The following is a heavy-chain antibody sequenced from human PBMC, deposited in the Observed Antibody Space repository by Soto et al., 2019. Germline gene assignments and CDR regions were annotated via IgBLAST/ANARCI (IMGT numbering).Heavy chain of an antibody. D-gene: IGHD3-9*01. CDR3: APMDFDRYGMDV. J-gene: IGHJ6*02. V-gene: IGHV2-5*02. Sequence: QITLTESGPPLVKPTQTLTLTCTFSGISLTNSGVGVSWIRQPPGKALEWLAVIYWDDAKHFSPSQKSRLTNTKDTSKNQVVLTMTNMDSVDTATYFGAPMDFDRYGMDVWGQGTTVIVSS. CDR2: IYWDDAK. CDR1: GISLTNSGVG.